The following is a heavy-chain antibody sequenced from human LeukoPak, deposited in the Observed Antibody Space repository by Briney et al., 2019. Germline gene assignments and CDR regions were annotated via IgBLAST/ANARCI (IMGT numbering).Heavy chain of an antibody. CDR1: GGSISSSNW. CDR3: ARGVPAGQDWFDP. V-gene: IGHV4-4*02. CDR2: IYHSGST. J-gene: IGHJ5*02. D-gene: IGHD2-2*01. Sequence: PSETLSLTCAVSGGSISSSNWWSWVRQPPGKGLEWIGEIYHSGSTNYNPSLKSRVTISVDKSKNQFSLKLSSVTAADTAVYYCARGVPAGQDWFDPWGQGTLVTVSS.